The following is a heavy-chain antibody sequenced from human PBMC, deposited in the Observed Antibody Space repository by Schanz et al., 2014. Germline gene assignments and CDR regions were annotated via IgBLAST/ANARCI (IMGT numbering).Heavy chain of an antibody. J-gene: IGHJ4*02. Sequence: QEQLVESGGGLVKPGGSLRLSCAASGFAFSVYGMHWVRQAPGKGLEWVAVISYDGSNKYYADSVKGRFTISRDNSKNTLYLQMNSLRAEDTAVYYCARANYRRKINFDYWGRGTLVTVSS. CDR2: ISYDGSNK. CDR3: ARANYRRKINFDY. D-gene: IGHD3-10*01. V-gene: IGHV3-30*19. CDR1: GFAFSVYG.